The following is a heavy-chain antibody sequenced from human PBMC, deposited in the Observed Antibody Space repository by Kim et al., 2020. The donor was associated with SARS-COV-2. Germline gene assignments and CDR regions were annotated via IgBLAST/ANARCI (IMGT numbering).Heavy chain of an antibody. CDR2: ISGSAGST. CDR1: GFTFSTYA. V-gene: IGHV3-23*01. Sequence: GGSLRLSCAASGFTFSTYAMSWVRQAPGKGLEWVSAISGSAGSTFYADSAKGRFTISRDNSKNTQYLRRNSLSAEVTAVYYWAKKRRSSGWYVGYWGQGTMVTVSS. D-gene: IGHD6-19*01. J-gene: IGHJ4*02. CDR3: AKKRRSSGWYVGY.